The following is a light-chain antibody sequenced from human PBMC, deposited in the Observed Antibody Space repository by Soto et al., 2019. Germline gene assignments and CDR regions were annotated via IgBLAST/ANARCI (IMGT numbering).Light chain of an antibody. CDR1: QTIGTY. Sequence: IDVTQSPSSLAAAVGDRVTITFRASQTIGTYVNWYRQKSGAAPELLIYDASTLQSGVPSRFRGGASGTDFTLTISSLQLDDFATYYCQQSYNTPLTFGQGTKVDI. CDR2: DAS. J-gene: IGKJ1*01. CDR3: QQSYNTPLT. V-gene: IGKV1-39*01.